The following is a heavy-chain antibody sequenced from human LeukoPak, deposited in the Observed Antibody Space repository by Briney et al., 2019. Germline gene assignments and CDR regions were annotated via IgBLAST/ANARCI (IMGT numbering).Heavy chain of an antibody. CDR1: GYTFTSYD. CDR2: MNPNSGNT. Sequence: ASVKVSCKASGYTFTSYDINWVRQATGQGLEWMGWMNPNSGNTNYAQKLQGRVTMTTDTSTSTAYMELRSLRSDDTAVYYCAVGIVGATGDFDYWGQGTLVTVSS. V-gene: IGHV1-18*01. D-gene: IGHD1-26*01. J-gene: IGHJ4*02. CDR3: AVGIVGATGDFDY.